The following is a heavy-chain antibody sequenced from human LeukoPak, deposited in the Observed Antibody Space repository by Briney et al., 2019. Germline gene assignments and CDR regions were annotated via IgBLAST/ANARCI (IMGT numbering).Heavy chain of an antibody. V-gene: IGHV3-7*01. CDR3: AELGITMIGGV. J-gene: IGHJ6*04. CDR2: IKEDGSEK. Sequence: GGSLRLSCAASGFTFSTYWMNWVRQAPGKGVEWVANIKEDGSEKYYVDSVRGRFTISRDNAKNSLYLQMNSLRAEDTAVYYCAELGITMIGGVWGKGTTVTISS. CDR1: GFTFSTYW. D-gene: IGHD3-10*02.